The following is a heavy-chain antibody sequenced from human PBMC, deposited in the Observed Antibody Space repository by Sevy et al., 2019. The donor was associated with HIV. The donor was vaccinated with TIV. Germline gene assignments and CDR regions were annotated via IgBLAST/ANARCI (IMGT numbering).Heavy chain of an antibody. Sequence: ASVKVSCKVSGYTLTQLSMHWVRQAPGKGLEWMGSFDPEDGETLYAQKFQGRVTMTEDTSTNTAYMELSSLRSEDTAVYYCATTKDYYDSSGSPFDYWGREPWSPSPQ. CDR3: ATTKDYYDSSGSPFDY. V-gene: IGHV1-24*01. D-gene: IGHD3-22*01. CDR1: GYTLTQLS. CDR2: FDPEDGET. J-gene: IGHJ4*02.